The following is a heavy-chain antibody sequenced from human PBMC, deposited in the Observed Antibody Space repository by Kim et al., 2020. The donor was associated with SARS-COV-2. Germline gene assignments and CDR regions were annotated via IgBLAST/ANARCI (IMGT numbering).Heavy chain of an antibody. J-gene: IGHJ4*02. Sequence: GGSLRLSCAASGFTVSSNYMSWVRQAPGKGLEWVSVIYSGGSTYYADSVKGRFTISRDNSKNTLYLQMNSLRAEDTAVYYCASSSAPWTVGLFDYWGQGTLVTVSS. CDR1: GFTVSSNY. V-gene: IGHV3-66*01. D-gene: IGHD6-6*01. CDR3: ASSSAPWTVGLFDY. CDR2: IYSGGST.